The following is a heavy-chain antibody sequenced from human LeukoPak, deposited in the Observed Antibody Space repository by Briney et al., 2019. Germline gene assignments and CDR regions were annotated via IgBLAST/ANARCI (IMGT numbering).Heavy chain of an antibody. Sequence: GRSLRLSCAASGFTFDDYAMHWVRQAPGKGLEWVSGISWNSGSIGYADSVKGRFTISRDNAKNSLYLQMNSLRAEDTALYYCAKDSGKYYDFWSGYHQTGSFDYWGQGTLVTVSS. CDR1: GFTFDDYA. CDR2: ISWNSGSI. CDR3: AKDSGKYYDFWSGYHQTGSFDY. D-gene: IGHD3-3*01. V-gene: IGHV3-9*01. J-gene: IGHJ4*02.